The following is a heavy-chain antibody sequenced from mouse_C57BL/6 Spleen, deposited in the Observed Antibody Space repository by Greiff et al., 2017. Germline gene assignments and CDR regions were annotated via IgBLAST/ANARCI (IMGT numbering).Heavy chain of an antibody. CDR1: CYTFTSYC. CDR2: LHPNSGST. Sequence: QVQLQQPGAELVKPGASVTLSCQASCYTFTSYCMHWVKRRPGQGLKWIGILHPNSGSTNYNEKFKSKATLTVDKSSSTAYMQLSSLTSEDSAVYYCAGYSNYVWFAYWGQGTLVTVSA. V-gene: IGHV1-64*01. D-gene: IGHD2-5*01. J-gene: IGHJ3*01. CDR3: AGYSNYVWFAY.